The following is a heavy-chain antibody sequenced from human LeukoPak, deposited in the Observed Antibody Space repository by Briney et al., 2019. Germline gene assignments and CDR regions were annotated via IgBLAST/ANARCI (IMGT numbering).Heavy chain of an antibody. Sequence: GGSLRLSCAASGFTFSSYGMHWVRQAPGKGLEWVAVISYDGSNKYYADSVKGRFTISRDNSENTLYLQMNSLRAEDTAVYYCAKDSRGIVVVPAGGGFDYWGQGTLVTVSS. CDR3: AKDSRGIVVVPAGGGFDY. CDR1: GFTFSSYG. V-gene: IGHV3-30*18. D-gene: IGHD2-2*01. J-gene: IGHJ4*02. CDR2: ISYDGSNK.